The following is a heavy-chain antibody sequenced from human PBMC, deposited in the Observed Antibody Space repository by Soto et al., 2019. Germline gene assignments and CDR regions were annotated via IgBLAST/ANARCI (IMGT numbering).Heavy chain of an antibody. CDR2: IYYSGST. CDR1: GGSVSSNSYS. CDR3: ARRFGWNFDY. J-gene: IGHJ4*02. D-gene: IGHD3-9*01. Sequence: ASETLSLTCTVSGGSVSSNSYSWGRIRQPPGKGLEWIGYIYYSGSTNYPPSLMSRVTISVDTSENQFSLKLSSVTAADTAVYYCARRFGWNFDYWGQGTLVTVSS. V-gene: IGHV4-61*05.